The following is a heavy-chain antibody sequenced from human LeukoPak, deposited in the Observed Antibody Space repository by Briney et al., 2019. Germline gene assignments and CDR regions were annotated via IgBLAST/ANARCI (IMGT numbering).Heavy chain of an antibody. CDR3: ARDRGYSYGPIDY. Sequence: SVKVSCKASGGSFTTNGVSWVRQAPGQGLEWMGRIIPTVDKPIYAQKFQGRVTITADKSTSTAYMELSSLRSEDTAVYYCARDRGYSYGPIDYWGQGTLVTVSS. CDR1: GGSFTTNG. J-gene: IGHJ4*02. V-gene: IGHV1-69*04. CDR2: IIPTVDKP. D-gene: IGHD5-18*01.